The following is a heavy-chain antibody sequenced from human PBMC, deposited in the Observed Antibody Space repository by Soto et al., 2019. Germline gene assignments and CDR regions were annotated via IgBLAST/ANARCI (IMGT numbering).Heavy chain of an antibody. CDR1: GFTFSSYG. CDR2: ISYDGSNK. D-gene: IGHD5-18*01. CDR3: ANGVDTATD. J-gene: IGHJ4*02. Sequence: GSLRLSCAASGFTFSSYGMHWVRQAPGKGLEWVAVISYDGSNKYYADSVKGRFTISRDNSKNTLYLQMNSLRAEDTAVYYCANGVDTATDWGQGTLVTVSS. V-gene: IGHV3-30*18.